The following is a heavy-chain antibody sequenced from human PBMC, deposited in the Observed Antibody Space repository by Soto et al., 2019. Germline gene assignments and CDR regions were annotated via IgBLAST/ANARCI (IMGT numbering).Heavy chain of an antibody. V-gene: IGHV4-4*02. CDR3: ARDPGYCSSTSCYYGWFAP. CDR2: IYHSGST. CDR1: SGSISSSNW. J-gene: IGHJ5*02. D-gene: IGHD2-2*01. Sequence: QVQLQESGPGLVKPSGTLSLTCAVSSGSISSSNWWSWVRQPPGKGLEWIGEIYHSGSTNYNPSLKSRVTISVDKSKNQFSLKLSSVTAADTAVYYCARDPGYCSSTSCYYGWFAPWGQGTLVTVSS.